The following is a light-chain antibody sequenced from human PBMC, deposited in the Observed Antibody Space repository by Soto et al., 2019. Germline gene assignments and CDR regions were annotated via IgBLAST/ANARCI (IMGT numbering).Light chain of an antibody. CDR1: SSDVGTYNY. CDR3: QSFDKYLSAVV. Sequence: QSVLTQPRSVSGPPGQSVSISCSGTSSDVGTYNYVSWYQQHPGKAPKLMIYDVSKRPSGVPDRFSGSKSGNTASLTISGLQAEDEADYYCQSFDKYLSAVVFGGGTKLTVL. V-gene: IGLV2-11*01. CDR2: DVS. J-gene: IGLJ2*01.